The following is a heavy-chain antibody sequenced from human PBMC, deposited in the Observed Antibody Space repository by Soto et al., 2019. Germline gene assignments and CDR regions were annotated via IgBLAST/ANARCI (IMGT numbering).Heavy chain of an antibody. CDR2: IDWDDDK. D-gene: IGHD3-9*01. Sequence: SGPPLVNPTQTLTLTCTFSGFSLSTSGMCVSWIRQPPGKALEWLALIDWDDDKYYSTSLKTRLTISKDTSKNQVVLTMTNMDPLDTATYYFARTHYDILTGSSSYYYGMDVWGQGTTVTVSS. CDR1: GFSLSTSGMC. V-gene: IGHV2-70*01. CDR3: ARTHYDILTGSSSYYYGMDV. J-gene: IGHJ6*02.